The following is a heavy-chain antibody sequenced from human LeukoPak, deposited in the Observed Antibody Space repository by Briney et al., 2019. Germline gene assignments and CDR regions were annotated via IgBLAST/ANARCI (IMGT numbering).Heavy chain of an antibody. CDR3: TKSYCGGDCYSDY. J-gene: IGHJ4*02. CDR2: IRSKAYGGTT. V-gene: IGHV3-49*04. Sequence: GRSLRLSCTASGFTFGDYAMSWVRQAPGKGLEWVGFIRSKAYGGTTEYAASVKGRFTISRDDSKSIAYLQMNSLKTEDTAVYYCTKSYCGGDCYSDYWGQGTLVTVSS. CDR1: GFTFGDYA. D-gene: IGHD2-21*01.